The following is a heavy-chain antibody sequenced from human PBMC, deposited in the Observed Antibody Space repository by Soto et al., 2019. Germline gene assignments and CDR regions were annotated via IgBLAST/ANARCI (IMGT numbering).Heavy chain of an antibody. CDR1: GYSFTSYS. Sequence: ASVKVSCKASGYSFTSYSMHWVRQAPGQRLEWLGWINAGSGNTEYGQKFQGRVTMTTDTSTSTAYMELRSLRSDDTAVYYCARDQGGSYYYWGQGTLVTVSS. J-gene: IGHJ4*02. CDR3: ARDQGGSYYY. D-gene: IGHD1-26*01. CDR2: INAGSGNT. V-gene: IGHV1-3*01.